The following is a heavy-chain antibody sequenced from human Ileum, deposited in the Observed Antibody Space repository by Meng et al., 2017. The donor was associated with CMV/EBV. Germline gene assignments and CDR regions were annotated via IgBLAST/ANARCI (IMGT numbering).Heavy chain of an antibody. D-gene: IGHD3-3*01. J-gene: IGHJ4*02. CDR2: IYYRGTT. CDR3: ARNVGFYSSQIAY. CDR1: GVSISSSSQY. Sequence: QSQASGPRLLKSPETRSLTRTVSGVSISSSSQYWGWIRQPPGKGLEWVGSIYYRGTTYYNPSLESRVTISIDTSKNRFSLKLSSATAADTAVYYCARNVGFYSSQIAYWGQGALVTVSS. V-gene: IGHV4-39*07.